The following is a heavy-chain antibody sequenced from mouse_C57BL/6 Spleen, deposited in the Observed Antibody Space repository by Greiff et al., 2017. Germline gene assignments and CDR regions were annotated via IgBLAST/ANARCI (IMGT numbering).Heavy chain of an antibody. D-gene: IGHD1-3*01. CDR2: INYDGSST. CDR3: ARDQSNYWYFDV. J-gene: IGHJ1*03. Sequence: EVKVVESEGGLVQPGSSMKLSCTASGFTFSDYYMAWVRQVPEKGLEWVANINYDGSSTYYLDSLKSRFIISRDNAKNILYLQMSSLKSEDTATYYCARDQSNYWYFDVWGTGTTVTVSS. V-gene: IGHV5-16*01. CDR1: GFTFSDYY.